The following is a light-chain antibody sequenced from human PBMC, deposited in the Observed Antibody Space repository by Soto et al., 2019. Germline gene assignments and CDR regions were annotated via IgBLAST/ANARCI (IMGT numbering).Light chain of an antibody. J-gene: IGLJ1*01. CDR2: GNS. CDR1: SSNIGAGYD. V-gene: IGLV1-40*01. Sequence: QSVLTQPPSVSGASGQRVTISCTRSSSNIGAGYDVHWYQQLPGTAPKLLIYGNSNRPSGVPDRFSGSKSGTSASLAITGLQAEDEADYYCQSYDSSLSGYVFGTGTKLTVL. CDR3: QSYDSSLSGYV.